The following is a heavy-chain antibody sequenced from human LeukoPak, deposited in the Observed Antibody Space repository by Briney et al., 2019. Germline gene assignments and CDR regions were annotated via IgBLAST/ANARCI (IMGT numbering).Heavy chain of an antibody. CDR1: GFTFSSYS. V-gene: IGHV3-21*01. CDR3: ARVSIQLWTLPDY. CDR2: ISSSSSYI. D-gene: IGHD5-18*01. Sequence: GGSLRLSCAASGFTFSSYSMHWVRQAPGKGLEWVSSISSSSSYIYYADSVKGRFTISRDNAKNSLYLQMNSLRAEDTAVYYCARVSIQLWTLPDYWGQGTLVTVSS. J-gene: IGHJ4*02.